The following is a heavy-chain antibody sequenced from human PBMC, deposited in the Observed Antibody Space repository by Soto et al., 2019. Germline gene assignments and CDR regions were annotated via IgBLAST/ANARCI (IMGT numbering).Heavy chain of an antibody. J-gene: IGHJ4*02. CDR2: ISTYNGNT. Sequence: ASVKVSCKASGYTFTSSGITWVRQAPGQGLEWMGWISTYNGNTNYAQNFQGRVTMTTDTSTSTAYMELRSLRSDDTAVYYCARCGAWNYASDHWGQGTLVSVS. V-gene: IGHV1-18*01. CDR3: ARCGAWNYASDH. CDR1: GYTFTSSG. D-gene: IGHD1-7*01.